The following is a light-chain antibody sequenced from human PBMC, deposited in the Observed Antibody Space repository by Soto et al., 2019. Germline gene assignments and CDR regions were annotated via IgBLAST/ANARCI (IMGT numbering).Light chain of an antibody. CDR3: QQYGTSPLT. Sequence: ETVLTQSPGTLSFAPGEIATLSCRATQSVNNDYLAWYQQRPGLAPRLLIFGASGRATGIPDRFSGSGSGTDFTLTISRLEPEDFAIYYCQQYGTSPLTFGGGTKVDI. CDR1: QSVNNDY. V-gene: IGKV3-20*01. J-gene: IGKJ4*01. CDR2: GAS.